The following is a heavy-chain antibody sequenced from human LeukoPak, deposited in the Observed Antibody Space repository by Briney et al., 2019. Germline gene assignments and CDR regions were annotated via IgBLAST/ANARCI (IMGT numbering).Heavy chain of an antibody. J-gene: IGHJ4*02. CDR3: ARDQPLVGATNYFDY. CDR1: GGSISSYY. CDR2: IHYSGST. Sequence: SETLSLTCTVSGGSISSYYWSWIRQPPGKGLEWIGYIHYSGSTNYNPSLKSRVTISVDTSKNQFSLKLSSVTAADTAVYYCARDQPLVGATNYFDYWGQGTLVTVSS. V-gene: IGHV4-59*01. D-gene: IGHD1-26*01.